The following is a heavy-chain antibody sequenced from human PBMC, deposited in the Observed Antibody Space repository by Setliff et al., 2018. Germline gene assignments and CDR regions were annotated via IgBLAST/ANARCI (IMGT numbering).Heavy chain of an antibody. CDR3: ARGLNSDSWTFAY. CDR2: INHSGST. J-gene: IGHJ4*02. Sequence: PSETLSLTCAVYGGSFSGYYWSWIRQPPGKGLEWIGEINHSGSTNYNQSLKSRVTLSVDTSKNQFSLNLNSVTAADTAIYYCARGLNSDSWTFAYWGQGSRVTVS. V-gene: IGHV4-34*01. D-gene: IGHD2-15*01. CDR1: GGSFSGYY.